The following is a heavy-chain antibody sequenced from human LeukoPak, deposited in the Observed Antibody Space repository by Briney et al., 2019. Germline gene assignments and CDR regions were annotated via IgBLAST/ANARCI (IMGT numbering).Heavy chain of an antibody. V-gene: IGHV3-23*01. Sequence: GGSLRLSCGASGFTFSNYAMSWVRQAPGKGLEWVSTISGSGGSTYYADSVKGRFTISRDNAKNSLYLQMNSLRAEDTAVYYCARDPVSTVTTVRFDYWGQGTLVTVSS. J-gene: IGHJ4*02. D-gene: IGHD4-17*01. CDR1: GFTFSNYA. CDR2: ISGSGGST. CDR3: ARDPVSTVTTVRFDY.